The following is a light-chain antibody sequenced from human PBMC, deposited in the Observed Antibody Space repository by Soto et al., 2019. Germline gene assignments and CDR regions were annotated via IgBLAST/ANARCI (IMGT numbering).Light chain of an antibody. CDR2: TGS. Sequence: DIQMTQSPSSVSASVGDRVTITCRASQGINNWLAWYQQKPGKAPKLLIFTGSLLHSGVPPRFSGSGSGTDFTLTISSLQPEDFATYYCQQTLSFPPTFGQGTKVDIK. CDR1: QGINNW. J-gene: IGKJ1*01. V-gene: IGKV1-12*01. CDR3: QQTLSFPPT.